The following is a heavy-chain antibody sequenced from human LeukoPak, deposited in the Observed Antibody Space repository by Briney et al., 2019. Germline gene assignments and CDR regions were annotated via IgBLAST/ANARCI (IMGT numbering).Heavy chain of an antibody. CDR2: ISSESSFI. J-gene: IGHJ4*02. V-gene: IGHV3-21*01. D-gene: IGHD6-13*01. CDR3: ARDSGSSWREGLNY. Sequence: PGGSLRLSCAASGFTFSSYWMSWVRQAPGKGLEWVSSISSESSFIYYADSVKGRFTISRDNAKNSLYLQMNSLRAEDTAVYFCARDSGSSWREGLNYWGQGTLVTVSS. CDR1: GFTFSSYW.